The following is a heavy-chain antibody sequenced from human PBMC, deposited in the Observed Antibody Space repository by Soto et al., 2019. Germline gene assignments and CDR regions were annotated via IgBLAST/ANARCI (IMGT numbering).Heavy chain of an antibody. V-gene: IGHV4-59*01. J-gene: IGHJ6*02. CDR3: ASGGDAQWLVPGGSYYYYGMDV. D-gene: IGHD6-19*01. Sequence: SETLSLTCTVSGGSISSYYWSWIRQPPGKGLEWIGYIYYSGSTNYNPSLKSRVTISVDTSKNQFSLKLSSVTAADTAVYYCASGGDAQWLVPGGSYYYYGMDVWGQGTTVTVSS. CDR1: GGSISSYY. CDR2: IYYSGST.